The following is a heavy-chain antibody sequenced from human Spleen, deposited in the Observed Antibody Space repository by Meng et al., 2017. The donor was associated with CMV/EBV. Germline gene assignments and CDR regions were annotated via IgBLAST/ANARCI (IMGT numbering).Heavy chain of an antibody. CDR3: ARDRTGDCSSTSCYNSYYYYGMDV. CDR2: IIPLFGIA. V-gene: IGHV1-69*05. J-gene: IGHJ6*02. CDR1: GGTFSSFS. D-gene: IGHD2-2*02. Sequence: SVKVSCKASGGTFSSFSFSWMRQAPGQGLEWVGGIIPLFGIANYAQKFQGRVTITTDESTSTAYMSLSSLRSEDTAVYYCARDRTGDCSSTSCYNSYYYYGMDVWGQGTTVTVSS.